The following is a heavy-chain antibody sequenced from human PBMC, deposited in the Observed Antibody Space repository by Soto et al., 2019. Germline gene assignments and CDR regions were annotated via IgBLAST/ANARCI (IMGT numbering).Heavy chain of an antibody. V-gene: IGHV4-59*02. J-gene: IGHJ6*03. CDR3: ARGSTGYYYYMDV. D-gene: IGHD2-2*01. CDR2: ISHSGST. Sequence: PSETLSLTCTVSSGSVSSYYWGWIRQPPGKGLEWIGYISHSGSTNYNPSLKSRVSISLDTSKSQFSLRLNSVTAADTAVYYCARGSTGYYYYMDVWGKGTTVTVSS. CDR1: SGSVSSYY.